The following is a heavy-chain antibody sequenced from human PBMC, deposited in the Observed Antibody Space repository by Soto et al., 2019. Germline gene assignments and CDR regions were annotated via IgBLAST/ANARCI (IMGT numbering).Heavy chain of an antibody. CDR2: TSYDGSSK. J-gene: IGHJ4*02. Sequence: QVQLVESGGGVVQPGRSLRLSCAASGFTFSSYGMHWVRQAPGKGLEWVAVTSYDGSSKYYADSVKGRFTISRDKSKNTLYLQMNSLRAEDTAVYYCAKDPGYGLDYWGQGTLVNVSS. CDR3: AKDPGYGLDY. CDR1: GFTFSSYG. D-gene: IGHD5-12*01. V-gene: IGHV3-30*18.